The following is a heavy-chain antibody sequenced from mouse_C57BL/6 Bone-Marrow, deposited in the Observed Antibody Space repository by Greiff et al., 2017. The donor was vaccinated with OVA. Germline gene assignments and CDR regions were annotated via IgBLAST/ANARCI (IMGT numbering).Heavy chain of an antibody. CDR3: ARGLGFAY. J-gene: IGHJ3*01. D-gene: IGHD4-1*01. Sequence: EVQRVESGGGLVKPGGSLKLSCAASGFTFSSYAMSWVRQTPEKRLEWVATISAGGSYTYYPDNVKGRFTISRDNAKNNLYLQMSHLKSEDTAMYYCARGLGFAYWGQGTLVTVSA. CDR1: GFTFSSYA. V-gene: IGHV5-4*01. CDR2: ISAGGSYT.